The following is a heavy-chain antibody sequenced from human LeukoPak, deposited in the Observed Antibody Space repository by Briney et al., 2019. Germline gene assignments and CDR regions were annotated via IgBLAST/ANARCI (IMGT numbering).Heavy chain of an antibody. Sequence: ASVKVSCKASGYTFTGYYMHWVRQAPGQGLEWMGWISPNSGGTNYAQKFQGRVTMTRDTSISTAYMELSRLRSDDTAVYYCASGYGSGSYSWDYWGQGTLVTVSS. CDR3: ASGYGSGSYSWDY. CDR2: ISPNSGGT. V-gene: IGHV1-2*02. D-gene: IGHD3-10*01. J-gene: IGHJ4*02. CDR1: GYTFTGYY.